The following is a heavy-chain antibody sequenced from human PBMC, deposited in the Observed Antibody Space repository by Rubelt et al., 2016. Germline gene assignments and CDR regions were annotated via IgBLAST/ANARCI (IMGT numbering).Heavy chain of an antibody. Sequence: VQLVESGGGLVQPGGSLRLSCAASGFTFSTYSMNWVRQAPGKGLEWVALIWYDGSNKNYADSVKGRFTISRDSSEDKLYLQMNGLRADDTAVYYCAGDRPPATRYGMDVWGQGTTVTVSS. CDR1: GFTFSTYS. V-gene: IGHV3-33*08. J-gene: IGHJ6*02. CDR2: IWYDGSNK. CDR3: AGDRPPATRYGMDV. D-gene: IGHD2-15*01.